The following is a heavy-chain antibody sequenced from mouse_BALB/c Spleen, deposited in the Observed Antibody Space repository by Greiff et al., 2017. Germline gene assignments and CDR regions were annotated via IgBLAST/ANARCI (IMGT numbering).Heavy chain of an antibody. CDR2: ISYDGSN. D-gene: IGHD2-12*01. Sequence: VQLQQSGPGLVKPSQSLSLTCSVTGYSITSGYYWNWIRQFPGNKLEWMGYISYDGSNNYNPSLKNRISITRDTSKNQFFLKLNSVTTEDTATYYCARGAYYKYFDVWGAGTTVTVSS. CDR3: ARGAYYKYFDV. CDR1: GYSITSGYY. J-gene: IGHJ1*01. V-gene: IGHV3-6*02.